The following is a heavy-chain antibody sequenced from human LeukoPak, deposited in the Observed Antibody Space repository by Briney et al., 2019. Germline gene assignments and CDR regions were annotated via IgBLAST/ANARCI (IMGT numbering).Heavy chain of an antibody. D-gene: IGHD3-10*01. V-gene: IGHV3-30-3*01. CDR3: AREVRAFDI. Sequence: GGSLRLSSRGSGFIFSDYAMSWVRQAPGKGLEWVAVISYDGSNKYYADSVKGRFTISRDNSKNTLYLQMNSLRAEDTAVYYCAREVRAFDIWGQGTMVTVSS. CDR2: ISYDGSNK. J-gene: IGHJ3*02. CDR1: GFIFSDYA.